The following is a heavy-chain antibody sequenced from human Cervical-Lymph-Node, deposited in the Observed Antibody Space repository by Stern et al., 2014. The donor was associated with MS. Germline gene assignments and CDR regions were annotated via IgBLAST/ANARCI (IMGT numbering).Heavy chain of an antibody. D-gene: IGHD2-2*01. CDR1: GFTFSSYD. CDR3: ARGRGQLAYYFDY. CDR2: IGTAVDT. J-gene: IGHJ4*02. V-gene: IGHV3-13*01. Sequence: EVQLVESGGGLVQPGGSLRLSCAASGFTFSSYDMHWVRQATGKGLEWVSAIGTAVDTNYPGSVKGRFTISRENAKSSLYLQMNSLRAGDTAVYYCARGRGQLAYYFDYWGQGTLVTVSS.